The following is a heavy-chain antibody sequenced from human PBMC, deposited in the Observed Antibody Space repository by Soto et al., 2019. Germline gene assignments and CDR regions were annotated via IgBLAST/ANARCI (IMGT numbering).Heavy chain of an antibody. CDR3: ARARCTTTSCYRGLDV. D-gene: IGHD2-2*02. Sequence: EVQVLESGGSLVQPGGSLRLSCTASGFNFSNHAMSWVRQAPGKGLEWVSVISGSGGTTYYADSVKGRFTISRDNSKNTLYLQMNSLRAEDTAIYYCARARCTTTSCYRGLDVWGQGTTVTVSS. V-gene: IGHV3-23*01. CDR2: ISGSGGTT. J-gene: IGHJ6*02. CDR1: GFNFSNHA.